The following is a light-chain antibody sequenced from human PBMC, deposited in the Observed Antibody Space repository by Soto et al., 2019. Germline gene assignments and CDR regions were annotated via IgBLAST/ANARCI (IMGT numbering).Light chain of an antibody. V-gene: IGKV4-1*01. CDR3: QQYYTTPLT. J-gene: IGKJ4*01. Sequence: DIVMTQSPDSLAVSLGERATINCKSSQSVLYSSNNKNYLAWYQQKPGQPPKLLIYWASTRESGVPDRFSGSGSGTDFTPTISSLQAEDVAVYYCQQYYTTPLTFGGGTQVEIK. CDR1: QSVLYSSNNKNY. CDR2: WAS.